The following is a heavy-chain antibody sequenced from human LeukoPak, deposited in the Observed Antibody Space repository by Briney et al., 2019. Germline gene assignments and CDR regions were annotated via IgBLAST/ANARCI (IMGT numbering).Heavy chain of an antibody. J-gene: IGHJ4*02. CDR3: ARALVVVAAHFDY. CDR2: ISGSSGNT. V-gene: IGHV3-21*01. D-gene: IGHD2-15*01. Sequence: GGSLRLSCAASGFTFTSYWMSWVRQAPGKGLEWVSAISGSSGNTYYADSVKGRFTISRDNAKNSLYLQMNSLRAEDTAVYYCARALVVVAAHFDYWGQGTLVTVSS. CDR1: GFTFTSYW.